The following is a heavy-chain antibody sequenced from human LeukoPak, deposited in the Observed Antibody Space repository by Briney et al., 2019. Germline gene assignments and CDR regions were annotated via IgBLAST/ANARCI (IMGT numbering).Heavy chain of an antibody. CDR1: GGSISSYY. J-gene: IGHJ5*02. CDR2: IYYSGST. Sequence: SETLSLTCTVSGGSISSYYWSWIRQPPGQGLEWIGYIYYSGSTNYNPSLKSRVTISVDTSKNQFSLKLSSVTAADTAVYYCARGAEYCSGGSCYPDSNWFDPWGQGTLVTVSS. CDR3: ARGAEYCSGGSCYPDSNWFDP. D-gene: IGHD2-15*01. V-gene: IGHV4-59*01.